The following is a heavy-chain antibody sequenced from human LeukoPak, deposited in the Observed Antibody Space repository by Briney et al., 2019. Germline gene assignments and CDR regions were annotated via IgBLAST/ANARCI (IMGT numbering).Heavy chain of an antibody. J-gene: IGHJ4*02. CDR1: GYSISSGYY. CDR2: IKQDGSEK. D-gene: IGHD4-23*01. V-gene: IGHV3-7*04. CDR3: ARVYGGNDY. Sequence: ETLSLTCTVSGYSISSGYYWGWIRQPPGKGLEWVANIKQDGSEKYYVDSVKGRFTISRDNAKNSLYLQMNSLRAEDTAVYYCARVYGGNDYWGQGTLVTVSS.